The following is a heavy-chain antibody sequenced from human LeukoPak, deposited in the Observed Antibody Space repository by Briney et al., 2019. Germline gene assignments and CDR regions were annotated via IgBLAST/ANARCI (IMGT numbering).Heavy chain of an antibody. CDR3: ARVTMVRGVIIAYTFDY. D-gene: IGHD3-10*01. CDR1: GGSISSGDYY. V-gene: IGHV4-30-4*01. CDR2: IYYSGST. Sequence: SETLSLTCTVPGGSISSGDYYWSWIRQPPGKGLEWIGYIYYSGSTYYNPSLKSRVTISVDTSKNQFSLKLSSVTAAYTAVYYCARVTMVRGVIIAYTFDYWGQGTLVTVSS. J-gene: IGHJ4*02.